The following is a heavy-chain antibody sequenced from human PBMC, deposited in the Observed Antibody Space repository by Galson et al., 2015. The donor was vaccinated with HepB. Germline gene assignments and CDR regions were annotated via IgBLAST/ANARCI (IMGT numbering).Heavy chain of an antibody. V-gene: IGHV3-33*06. CDR3: AKDLLFGVVIIFDY. D-gene: IGHD3-3*01. Sequence: SLRLSCAASGFTFSSYGMHWVRQAPGKGLEWVAVIWYDGSNKYYADSVKGRFTISRDNSKNTLYLQMSSLRAEDTAVYYCAKDLLFGVVIIFDYWGQGTLGTVSS. J-gene: IGHJ4*02. CDR1: GFTFSSYG. CDR2: IWYDGSNK.